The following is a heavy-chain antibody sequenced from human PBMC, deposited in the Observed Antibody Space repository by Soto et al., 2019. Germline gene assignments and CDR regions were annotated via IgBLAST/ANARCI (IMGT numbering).Heavy chain of an antibody. CDR2: VSGSGGST. J-gene: IGHJ6*02. CDR3: AKGGRWYDYYYGMDV. D-gene: IGHD2-15*01. Sequence: EVQLLESGGGLVQPGGSLRLPCAASGFTFSSYAMSWVRQAPGKGLEWVSAVSGSGGSTYYADTVKGRFTIARDNAKNTLDLQMNSLRAEDTAVYYCAKGGRWYDYYYGMDVWGQGTTVTVSS. V-gene: IGHV3-23*01. CDR1: GFTFSSYA.